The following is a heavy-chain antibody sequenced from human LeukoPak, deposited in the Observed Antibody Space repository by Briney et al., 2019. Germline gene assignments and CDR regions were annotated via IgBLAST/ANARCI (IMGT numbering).Heavy chain of an antibody. CDR1: GFTFSSYG. Sequence: PGGSLRLSCAASGFTFSSYGMNWVRQAPGKGLEWVSYISSSGSTIYYADSVKGRFTISRDNAKNSLYLQMNSLRAEDTAVYYCARDLMEWELNDYWGQGTLVTVSS. CDR2: ISSSGSTI. V-gene: IGHV3-48*04. J-gene: IGHJ4*02. D-gene: IGHD1-26*01. CDR3: ARDLMEWELNDY.